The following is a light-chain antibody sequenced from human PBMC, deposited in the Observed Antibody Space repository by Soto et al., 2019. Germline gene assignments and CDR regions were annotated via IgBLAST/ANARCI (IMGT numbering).Light chain of an antibody. J-gene: IGLJ3*02. CDR1: SSNIGAGFD. CDR2: GNS. V-gene: IGLV1-40*01. CDR3: QSFDRSSWV. Sequence: QSVLTQPPSVSGAPGQRVTISCTGSSSNIGAGFDVHWYQQLPGTAPKLLIFGNSNRPSGVPDRFSGSKSGTSASLAITGIQAEDEADYYCQSFDRSSWVFGGGTKLTVL.